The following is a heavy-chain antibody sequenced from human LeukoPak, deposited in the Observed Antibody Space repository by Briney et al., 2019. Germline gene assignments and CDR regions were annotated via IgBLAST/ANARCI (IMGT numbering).Heavy chain of an antibody. D-gene: IGHD5-12*01. CDR2: INQDGSEG. Sequence: QPGVPLSLSCAASVFTLSNYWMSWVRQAPGKGLEWAAHINQDGSEGHYMDSVKARFIISRDNAKNSLSLQMDSLRAEDTAVYYCVRDGGVSGYDLLDYWGQGTLVTVSS. CDR3: VRDGGVSGYDLLDY. CDR1: VFTLSNYW. J-gene: IGHJ4*02. V-gene: IGHV3-7*01.